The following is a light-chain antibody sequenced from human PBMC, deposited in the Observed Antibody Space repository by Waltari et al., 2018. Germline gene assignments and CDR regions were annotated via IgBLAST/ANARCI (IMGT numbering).Light chain of an antibody. CDR3: QHYGNSRWT. V-gene: IGKV3-20*01. CDR1: QSFMDRY. Sequence: EIVLTQSPGTLSVSPGERATLSCRASQSFMDRYIMWYQQKSGQAPRLLIHGASNRARGIPDRFSGSGSGTDFTLTISRVEPEDFAVYHCQHYGNSRWTFGQGTRVEI. J-gene: IGKJ1*01. CDR2: GAS.